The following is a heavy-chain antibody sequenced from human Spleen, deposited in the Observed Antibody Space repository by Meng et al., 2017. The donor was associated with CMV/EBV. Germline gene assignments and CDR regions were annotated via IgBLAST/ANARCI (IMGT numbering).Heavy chain of an antibody. J-gene: IGHJ5*02. CDR1: GSISSSSYY. D-gene: IGHD3-22*01. Sequence: GSISSSSYYWGWIRQPPGKGLEWIGSIYYSGSTYYNPSLKSRVTISVDTSKNQFSLKLSSVTAADTAVYYCARDPSYDSSEDWFDLWGQGTLVTVSS. V-gene: IGHV4-39*07. CDR3: ARDPSYDSSEDWFDL. CDR2: IYYSGST.